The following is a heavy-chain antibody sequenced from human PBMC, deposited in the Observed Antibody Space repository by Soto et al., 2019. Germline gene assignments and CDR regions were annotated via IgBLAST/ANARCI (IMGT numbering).Heavy chain of an antibody. CDR3: ARGRVNSGWYYYHSYGMDV. Sequence: ASVKVSCKASGYTFTSYYMHWVRQARGQGLEWMGIINPSGGSTSYAQKFQGRVTMTRDTSTSTVYMELSSLRSEDTAVYYCARGRVNSGWYYYHSYGMDVWGQGTTVTVSS. CDR1: GYTFTSYY. V-gene: IGHV1-46*01. D-gene: IGHD6-19*01. CDR2: INPSGGST. J-gene: IGHJ6*02.